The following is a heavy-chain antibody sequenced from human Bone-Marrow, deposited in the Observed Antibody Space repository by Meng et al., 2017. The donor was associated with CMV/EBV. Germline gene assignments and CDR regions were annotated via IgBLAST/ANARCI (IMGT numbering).Heavy chain of an antibody. D-gene: IGHD3-22*01. CDR2: ISGSGGST. CDR1: GFTFGDYG. V-gene: IGHV3-23*01. CDR3: AKVSQYYDSGGYIDY. Sequence: GESLKISCTGSGFTFGDYGMSWVRQAPGKGLEWVSAISGSGGSTHNRDSVKGRFTISRDNSKNTLYLQMNSLRAEDTAVYYCAKVSQYYDSGGYIDYWGEGTLVTVSS. J-gene: IGHJ4*02.